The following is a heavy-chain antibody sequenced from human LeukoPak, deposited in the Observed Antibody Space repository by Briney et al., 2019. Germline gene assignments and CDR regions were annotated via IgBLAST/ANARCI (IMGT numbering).Heavy chain of an antibody. CDR2: INHSGST. CDR1: GGSFSGYY. V-gene: IGHV4-34*01. D-gene: IGHD3-22*01. CDR3: ARLTYYPYYFDY. Sequence: SETLSLTCAVYGGSFSGYYWSWIRQPPGKGLEWIGEINHSGSTNYNPSLKSRVTISVDTSKNQFSLKLSSVTAADTAVYYCARLTYYPYYFDYWGQGTLVTVSS. J-gene: IGHJ4*02.